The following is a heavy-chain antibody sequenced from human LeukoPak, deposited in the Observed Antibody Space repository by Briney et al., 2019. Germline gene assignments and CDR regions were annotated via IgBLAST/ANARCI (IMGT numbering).Heavy chain of an antibody. CDR2: LSYDGTTE. CDR1: GFPFSYYA. D-gene: IGHD1-14*01. Sequence: GGSLRLSCAASGFPFSYYAMQWVRQAPDKGLEWVAALSYDGTTEHYADSVKGRFTISRDTSKNILYLQMTSLRTEDTAVYYCARDLFVKEPLYYFDSWGPGTLVTVSS. CDR3: ARDLFVKEPLYYFDS. V-gene: IGHV3-30*04. J-gene: IGHJ4*02.